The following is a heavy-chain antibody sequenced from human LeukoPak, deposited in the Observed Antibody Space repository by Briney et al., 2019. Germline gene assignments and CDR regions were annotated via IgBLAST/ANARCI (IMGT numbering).Heavy chain of an antibody. Sequence: GGSLRLSCAASGFTFTTFGMHWVRQTPAKGLEWVAFISSDGSKTYYTDSVKGRFTISRDDSYNTLYLQMTNLRPDDSAIDFCARAYVLHFLDPWGRGTLVTVSS. CDR3: ARAYVLHFLDP. CDR1: GFTFTTFG. V-gene: IGHV3-30*02. CDR2: ISSDGSKT. J-gene: IGHJ5*02. D-gene: IGHD3-10*02.